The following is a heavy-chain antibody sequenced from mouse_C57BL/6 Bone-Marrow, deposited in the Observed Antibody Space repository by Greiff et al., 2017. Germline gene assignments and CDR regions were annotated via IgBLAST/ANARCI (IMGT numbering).Heavy chain of an antibody. J-gene: IGHJ2*01. CDR3: ALITTVVATWDFDY. V-gene: IGHV1-74*01. CDR1: GYTFTSYW. CDR2: IHPSDSDT. Sequence: QVQLQQPGAELVKPGASVKVSCKASGYTFTSYWMHWVKQRPGQGLEWIGRIHPSDSDTNYNQKFKGKATLTVDKSSSTAYMKLSSLTSEDSAVYYGALITTVVATWDFDYWGQGTTLTVSS. D-gene: IGHD1-1*01.